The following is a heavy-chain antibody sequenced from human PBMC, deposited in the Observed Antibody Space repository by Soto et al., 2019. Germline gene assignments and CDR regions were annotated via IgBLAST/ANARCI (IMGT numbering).Heavy chain of an antibody. Sequence: QVQLVQSGAEVKKPGASVKVSCKVSGYTLTELSMHWVRQAPGKGLEWMGGFDPEDGETIYAQKFQGRVTMTEDTSTDTAYMELSILRSEDTAVYYCATDRRIVGATTWGWGWFDPWGQGTLVTVSS. J-gene: IGHJ5*02. V-gene: IGHV1-24*01. CDR2: FDPEDGET. D-gene: IGHD1-26*01. CDR3: ATDRRIVGATTWGWGWFDP. CDR1: GYTLTELS.